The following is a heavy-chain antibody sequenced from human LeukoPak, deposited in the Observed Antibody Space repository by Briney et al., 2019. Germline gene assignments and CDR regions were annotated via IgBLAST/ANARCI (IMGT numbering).Heavy chain of an antibody. CDR2: VNLQGST. CDR1: GGSITQTNY. Sequence: SETLSLTCDVSGGSITQTNYWPWVRQPPGKGLEWIGEVNLQGSTNYNPSLMGRVAISVDTSENHVSLQLTSVTAADTAVYYCAREGGPYRPLDYSGQGTLVTVS. CDR3: AREGGPYRPLDY. V-gene: IGHV4-4*02. J-gene: IGHJ4*02.